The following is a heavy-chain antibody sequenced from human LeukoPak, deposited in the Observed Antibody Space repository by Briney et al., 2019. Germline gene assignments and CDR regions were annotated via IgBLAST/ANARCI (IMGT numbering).Heavy chain of an antibody. V-gene: IGHV3-74*01. D-gene: IGHD3-10*01. CDR2: LSSDGTNT. CDR3: AREGTASIDY. CDR1: GFSVSDYW. J-gene: IGHJ4*02. Sequence: GGSLRLSCAASGFSVSDYWMYWVRQDPGKGLVCVSRLSSDGTNTRYADYVKGRFTMSRDNAKNTVYLQMNSLRAEDTAVYYCAREGTASIDYWGQGSLVTVSS.